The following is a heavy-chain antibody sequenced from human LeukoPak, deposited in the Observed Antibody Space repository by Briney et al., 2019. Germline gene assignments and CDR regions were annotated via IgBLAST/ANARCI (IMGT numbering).Heavy chain of an antibody. CDR3: AHNPPQWLVPIFDY. V-gene: IGHV2-5*02. D-gene: IGHD6-19*01. CDR2: IYWDDDK. Sequence: ESGPTLVKPTQTLTLTCTFSGFSLSTSGVGVGWIRQPPGKALEWLALIYWDDDKRYSPSLKSRLTITKDTSKNQVVLTMTNMDPVDTATYYYAHNPPQWLVPIFDYWGQGTLVTVSS. CDR1: GFSLSTSGVG. J-gene: IGHJ4*02.